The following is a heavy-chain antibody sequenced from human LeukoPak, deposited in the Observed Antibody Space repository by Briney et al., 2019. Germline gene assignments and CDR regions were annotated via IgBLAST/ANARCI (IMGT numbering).Heavy chain of an antibody. V-gene: IGHV1-69*04. D-gene: IGHD6-6*01. CDR1: GGTFSSYA. Sequence: SVKVSCKASGGTFSSYAISWVRQAPGQGLEWMGRIIPILGIANYAQKFQGRVTITADKSTSTAYLELSSLRSDDTAVYYCARVGLRVAARTNFDYWGQGTLVTVSS. J-gene: IGHJ4*02. CDR2: IIPILGIA. CDR3: ARVGLRVAARTNFDY.